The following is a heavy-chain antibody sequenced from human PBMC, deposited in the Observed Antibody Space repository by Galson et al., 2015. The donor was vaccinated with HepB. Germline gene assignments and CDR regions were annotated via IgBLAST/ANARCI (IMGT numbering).Heavy chain of an antibody. CDR1: GFSFRNYW. CDR3: ARESFGVVNLDY. V-gene: IGHV3-7*01. CDR2: INQDGSEK. D-gene: IGHD3-3*01. Sequence: SLRLSCAASGFSFRNYWMSWVRQAQGKGLEWVANINQDGSEKYHVDSVKGRFTISRDNAMNSLFLQMNSLRPEDTAVYSCARESFGVVNLDYWGQGTLVTVSS. J-gene: IGHJ4*02.